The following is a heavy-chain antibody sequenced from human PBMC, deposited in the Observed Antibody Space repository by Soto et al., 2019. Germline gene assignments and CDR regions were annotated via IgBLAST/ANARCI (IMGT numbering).Heavy chain of an antibody. D-gene: IGHD2-15*01. V-gene: IGHV1-18*04. CDR2: ISAYNGNT. Sequence: QVQLVQSGAEVKKPGASVKVSCKASGYTFTSYGISWVRQTPGQGLEWMGWISAYNGNTNYAQKLQGRVTMTTDTSTSTAYMELRSLRSDDTAVYYCARAPPVTVVAYYYYGMDVWGQGTTVTVSS. CDR3: ARAPPVTVVAYYYYGMDV. J-gene: IGHJ6*02. CDR1: GYTFTSYG.